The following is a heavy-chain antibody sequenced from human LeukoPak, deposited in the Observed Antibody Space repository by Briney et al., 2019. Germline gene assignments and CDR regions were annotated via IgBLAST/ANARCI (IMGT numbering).Heavy chain of an antibody. CDR1: RFTFSSYS. CDR3: ARGFLGITLLLGAFDI. Sequence: PGGSLRLSCAASRFTFSSYSMNWVRQAPGKGLEWVPSITTSSSYIYYADSVKGRFTISRDNAKNSLYLQMNSLRAEDTAVYYCARGFLGITLLLGAFDIWGQGTMVTVSS. D-gene: IGHD3-10*01. V-gene: IGHV3-21*01. J-gene: IGHJ3*02. CDR2: ITTSSSYI.